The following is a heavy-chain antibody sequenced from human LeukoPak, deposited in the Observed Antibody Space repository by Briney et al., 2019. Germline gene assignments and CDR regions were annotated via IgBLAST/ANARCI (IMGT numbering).Heavy chain of an antibody. V-gene: IGHV3-23*01. CDR1: GFTFGTFD. D-gene: IGHD3-10*01. CDR3: VRDSEGSFDY. CDR2: LACLDASCTE. Sequence: GGSLRLSCAASGFTFGTFDMSWVRQAPGKGLEWASTLACLDASCTEYYSDSVKGRFSISRDTSRSTLSLQVNSLRVEDTAMHYCVRDSEGSFDYWGQGTLVTVSS. J-gene: IGHJ4*02.